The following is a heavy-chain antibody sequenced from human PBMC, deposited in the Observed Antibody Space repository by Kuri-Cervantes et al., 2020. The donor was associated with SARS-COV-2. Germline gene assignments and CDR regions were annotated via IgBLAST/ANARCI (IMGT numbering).Heavy chain of an antibody. CDR1: GFIFSDYY. CDR3: AKDQYDFWSGYYFDY. D-gene: IGHD3-3*01. J-gene: IGHJ4*02. Sequence: GESLKISCTASGFIFSDYYMTWIRQAPGKGLEWVSNIGPSGTTKYYADSVKGRFTISRDNSKNTLYLQMNSLRAEDTAVYYCAKDQYDFWSGYYFDYWGQGTLVTVSS. CDR2: IGPSGTTK. V-gene: IGHV3-11*04.